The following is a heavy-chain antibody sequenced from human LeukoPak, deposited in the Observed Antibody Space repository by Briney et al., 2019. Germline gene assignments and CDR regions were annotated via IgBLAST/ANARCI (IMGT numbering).Heavy chain of an antibody. V-gene: IGHV3-23*01. CDR3: ANLEPVPGGGAFDI. D-gene: IGHD1-14*01. CDR2: ISGSGGDT. J-gene: IGHJ3*02. CDR1: GFTFSSYA. Sequence: GGSLRLSCAASGFTFSSYAMSWVRQAPGKGLDWVSSISGSGGDTYYSDSVRGRFTISRDNSKNTLYMQMNSLSVEDTAVYYCANLEPVPGGGAFDIWGQGTMVTASS.